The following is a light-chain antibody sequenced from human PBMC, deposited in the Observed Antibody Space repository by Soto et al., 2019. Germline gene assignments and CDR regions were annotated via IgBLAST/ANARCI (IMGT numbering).Light chain of an antibody. Sequence: QSVLTQPPSASGTPGQRVTISCSGSSSNIGSNTVNWYQHLPGTAPKLLIDSNNQRPSGVPDRFYGSKSGTSASLAISGLQSEDEADYYCAAWDDSLNEVVFGGGTKRTV. J-gene: IGLJ2*01. CDR3: AAWDDSLNEVV. CDR2: SNN. V-gene: IGLV1-44*01. CDR1: SSNIGSNT.